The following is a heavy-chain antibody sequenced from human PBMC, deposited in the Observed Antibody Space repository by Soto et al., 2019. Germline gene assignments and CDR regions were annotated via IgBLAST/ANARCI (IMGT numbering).Heavy chain of an antibody. CDR3: AREVDDYGDYQRFDY. CDR2: IWYDGSNK. CDR1: GFTFSSYG. Sequence: GGSLRLSCAGSGFTFSSYGMHWVCEAPGKGLEWVAVIWYDGSNKYYADSVKGRFTISRDNSKNTLYLQMNSLRAEDTAVYYCAREVDDYGDYQRFDYWGQGTLVTVSS. V-gene: IGHV3-33*01. J-gene: IGHJ4*02. D-gene: IGHD4-17*01.